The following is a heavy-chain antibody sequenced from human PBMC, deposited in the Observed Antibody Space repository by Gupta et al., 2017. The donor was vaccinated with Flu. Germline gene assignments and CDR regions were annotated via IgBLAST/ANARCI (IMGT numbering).Heavy chain of an antibody. CDR2: IIPLFDSP. V-gene: IGHV1-69*01. CDR3: ARGGLDMASFDY. J-gene: IGHJ4*02. CDR1: GGTFSRSA. Sequence: QMQLVQSGAEVKKPGSSVKVSCKASGGTFSRSAISWVRQSPGQGLEWMGGIIPLFDSPTYAQKFQGRVTISAHESTSTAYIELSSLTSEDTATYYCARGGLDMASFDYWGQGTLVTVSS. D-gene: IGHD5-24*01.